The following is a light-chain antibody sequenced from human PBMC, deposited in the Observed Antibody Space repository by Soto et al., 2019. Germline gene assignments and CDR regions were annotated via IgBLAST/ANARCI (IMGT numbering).Light chain of an antibody. CDR2: GAS. CDR1: QSVSSR. J-gene: IGKJ4*01. V-gene: IGKV3-15*01. CDR3: QQRYDWLT. Sequence: EIVMTQSPATLSVSPGERATLSCRASQSVSSRLAWYQQKPGQAPMLLIYGASTRATGIPARFSGGGSGTDFTLSISSLEPEDFAVYYCQQRYDWLTFGGGTKVDIK.